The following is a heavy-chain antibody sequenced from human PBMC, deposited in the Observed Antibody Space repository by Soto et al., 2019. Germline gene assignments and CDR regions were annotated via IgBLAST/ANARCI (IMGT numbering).Heavy chain of an antibody. J-gene: IGHJ6*02. Sequence: QVQLQESGPRLVKPSETLSLTCTVSGGSLRGYYCSWFRQPPGKGLEWVGYINYSGDTYYNPSLESLIAMSVDPSNNQYSLMINSLTATDTAVYYCARQGYGGLQGLVDVWGQGTTVTVSS. CDR3: ARQGYGGLQGLVDV. D-gene: IGHD3-10*01. CDR1: GGSLRGYY. V-gene: IGHV4-59*08. CDR2: INYSGDT.